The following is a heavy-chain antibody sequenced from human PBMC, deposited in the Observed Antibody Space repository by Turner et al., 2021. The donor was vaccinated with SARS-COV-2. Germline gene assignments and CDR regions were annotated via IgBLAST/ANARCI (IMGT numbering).Heavy chain of an antibody. CDR1: GFTFSSYG. J-gene: IGHJ4*02. Sequence: QVQLVESGGGVVQPGRSLRLSCAASGFTFSSYGMHWVRQAPGKGLEWVAVTSYDGSNKYYADSVKGRFTISRDNSKNTLYLQMNSLRAEDTAIYDCAVTMIAIFHYWGQGTLVTVSS. CDR2: TSYDGSNK. V-gene: IGHV3-30*03. D-gene: IGHD3-22*01. CDR3: AVTMIAIFHY.